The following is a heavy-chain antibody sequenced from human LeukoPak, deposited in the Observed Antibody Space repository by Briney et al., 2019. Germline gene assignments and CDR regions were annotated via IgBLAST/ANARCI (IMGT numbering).Heavy chain of an antibody. Sequence: SQTLSLTCAISGDSVSSNSAAWSWIRLSPSRGLEWLGRTYYRSKLYNDYAVSVRSRITINPDTSKNLFSLQLNSVTPEDTAEYYCATTVETGDAFDIWGPGTRVTVSS. D-gene: IGHD1-1*01. CDR2: TYYRSKLYN. CDR1: GDSVSSNSAA. CDR3: ATTVETGDAFDI. J-gene: IGHJ3*02. V-gene: IGHV6-1*01.